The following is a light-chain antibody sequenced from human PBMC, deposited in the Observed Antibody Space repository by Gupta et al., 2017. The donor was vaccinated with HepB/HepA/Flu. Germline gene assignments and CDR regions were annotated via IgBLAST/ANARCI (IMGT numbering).Light chain of an antibody. CDR1: STNIGSNP. CDR3: AAWDDSLNSRV. CDR2: SSD. Sequence: QSVLTQPPSASGTPGQRVTISCSGSSTNIGSNPINWYQQPPGTAPKLLIYSSDQRRSGDPERFSGSKSGASASLAISRLQSEDEADYYCAAWDDSLNSRVFGGGTKLTVL. V-gene: IGLV1-44*01. J-gene: IGLJ3*02.